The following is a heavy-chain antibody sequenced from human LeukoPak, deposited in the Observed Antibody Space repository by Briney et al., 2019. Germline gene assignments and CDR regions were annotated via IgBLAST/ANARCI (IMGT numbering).Heavy chain of an antibody. V-gene: IGHV3-7*01. Sequence: GGSLRLSCAASGFGFSTYWLGGVGKAPGGGLEGVPTLKQDGSEKYYVDSVKGRFTISRDNAKNSLYLQMNSLRAEDTAVYYCARAGNWNDGGYFDYWGQGTLVTVSS. D-gene: IGHD1-20*01. J-gene: IGHJ4*02. CDR2: LKQDGSEK. CDR3: ARAGNWNDGGYFDY. CDR1: GFGFSTYW.